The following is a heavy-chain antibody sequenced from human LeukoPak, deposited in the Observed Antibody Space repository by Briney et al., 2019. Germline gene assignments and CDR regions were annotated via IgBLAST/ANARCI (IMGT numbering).Heavy chain of an antibody. CDR1: GFTFSSYA. J-gene: IGHJ4*02. D-gene: IGHD3-9*01. CDR3: QKAAYDILTGYYDY. CDR2: ISGSGGST. Sequence: GGSLRLSCAASGFTFSSYAMSWVRQAPGKGLEWVSAISGSGGSTYYADSVKGRFTISRDNSKNTLYLQMNSLRAEDTAFFFKQKAAYDILTGYYDYWGQGTLVTVSS. V-gene: IGHV3-23*01.